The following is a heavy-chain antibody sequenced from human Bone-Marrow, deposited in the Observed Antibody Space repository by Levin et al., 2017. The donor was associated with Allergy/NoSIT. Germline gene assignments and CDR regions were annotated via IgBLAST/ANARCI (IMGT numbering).Heavy chain of an antibody. V-gene: IGHV3-30*18. D-gene: IGHD6-25*01. CDR3: AKDSRGIAATYGLDV. CDR1: GLTFSGYG. Sequence: GESLKISCAGSGLTFSGYGMHWVRQAPGKGLEWVAMISYDGSNKYYAESVRGRFTISRDNSKNMLYLQTNSLRVDDTALYYCAKDSRGIAATYGLDVWGQGTTVTVSS. J-gene: IGHJ6*02. CDR2: ISYDGSNK.